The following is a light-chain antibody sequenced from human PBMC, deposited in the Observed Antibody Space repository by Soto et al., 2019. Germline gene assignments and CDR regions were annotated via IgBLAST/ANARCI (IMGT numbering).Light chain of an antibody. CDR2: EVT. CDR3: NSYSATNTLV. J-gene: IGLJ1*01. Sequence: QSVLTQPASVSGSPGQSITISCTGTSSDVGDYPYVSWYQQHPGKVPKLIIYEVTNRPSGVTSRFSGSKSENTASPTISGLQAEDEADYYCNSYSATNTLVFGSGTKVTVL. V-gene: IGLV2-14*01. CDR1: SSDVGDYPY.